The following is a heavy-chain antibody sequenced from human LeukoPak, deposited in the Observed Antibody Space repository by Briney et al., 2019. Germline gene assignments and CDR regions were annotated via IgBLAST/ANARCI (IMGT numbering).Heavy chain of an antibody. J-gene: IGHJ4*02. CDR1: GFTFSHFG. CDR2: IAYDGSSK. Sequence: GGSLRLSCAASGFTFSHFGMHWVRQAPGKGLEWVAFIAYDGSSKYYADSLKGRITISRDNSKNTLYLQMNGLRVEDTAVYYCAKDRGTTMLRGVIIDYWGQGTLVTVSS. V-gene: IGHV3-30*02. D-gene: IGHD3-10*01. CDR3: AKDRGTTMLRGVIIDY.